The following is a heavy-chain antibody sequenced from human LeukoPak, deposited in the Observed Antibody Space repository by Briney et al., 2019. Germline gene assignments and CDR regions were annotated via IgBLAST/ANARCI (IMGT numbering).Heavy chain of an antibody. J-gene: IGHJ4*02. Sequence: QPGGSLGLSCAASGFTFSSYAMSWVRQAPGKGLEWVSAISGSGGSTYYADSVKGRFTISRDNSKNTLYLQMNSLRAEDTAVYYCAKNVRALRFLEWAYYFDYWGQGTLVTVSS. CDR1: GFTFSSYA. D-gene: IGHD3-3*01. V-gene: IGHV3-23*01. CDR3: AKNVRALRFLEWAYYFDY. CDR2: ISGSGGST.